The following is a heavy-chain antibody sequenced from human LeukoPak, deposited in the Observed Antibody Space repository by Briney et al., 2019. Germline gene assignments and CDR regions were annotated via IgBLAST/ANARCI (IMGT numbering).Heavy chain of an antibody. CDR2: ISAYNGNT. CDR1: GYTFTSYG. CDR3: ARGKSLRYFDWLLYTGNWFDP. Sequence: GASVKVSCKASGYTFTSYGISWVRQAPGQGLEWMGWISAYNGNTNYAQKFQGRVTMTRDTSISTAYMELSRLRSDDTAVYYCARGKSLRYFDWLLYTGNWFDPWGQGTLVTVSS. D-gene: IGHD3-9*01. V-gene: IGHV1-18*01. J-gene: IGHJ5*02.